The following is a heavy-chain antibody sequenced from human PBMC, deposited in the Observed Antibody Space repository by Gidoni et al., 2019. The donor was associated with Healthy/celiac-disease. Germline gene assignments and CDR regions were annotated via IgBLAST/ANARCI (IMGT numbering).Heavy chain of an antibody. J-gene: IGHJ4*02. CDR2: SYWNDDK. Sequence: QITLKESGPTLVKPTQTLTLTCTFSGFSLSTSGVGVGWIRQPPGKALEWLALSYWNDDKRYSPSLKSRLTITKDTSKNQVVLTMTNMDPVDTATYYCAHRLEVATIFVYWGQGTLVTVSS. CDR3: AHRLEVATIFVY. V-gene: IGHV2-5*01. D-gene: IGHD5-12*01. CDR1: GFSLSTSGVG.